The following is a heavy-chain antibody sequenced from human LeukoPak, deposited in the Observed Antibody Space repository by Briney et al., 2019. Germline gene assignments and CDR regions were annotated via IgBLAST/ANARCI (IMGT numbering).Heavy chain of an antibody. CDR3: ARAVPMGRGVIIRGPNTNWFDP. V-gene: IGHV1-8*01. J-gene: IGHJ5*02. CDR1: GYTFTSYD. D-gene: IGHD3-10*01. CDR2: MNPNSGNT. Sequence: ASVKVSCKASGYTFTSYDIDWVRQATGQGLEWMGWMNPNSGNTGYAQKFQGRVNMTRNTSISTAYMELSSLRSEDTAVYYCARAVPMGRGVIIRGPNTNWFDPWGQGTLVTVSS.